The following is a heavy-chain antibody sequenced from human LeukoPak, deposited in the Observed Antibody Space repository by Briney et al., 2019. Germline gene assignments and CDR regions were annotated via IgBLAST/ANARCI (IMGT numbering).Heavy chain of an antibody. V-gene: IGHV1-3*01. J-gene: IGHJ4*02. CDR1: GYTFTSYA. CDR3: ARGDTAMDEFDY. Sequence: ASVKVSCKASGYTFTSYAMHWVRQAPGQGLEWMGWINAGNGNTKYSQKFQGRVTITRDTSASTAYMELSSLRSEDTAVYYCARGDTAMDEFDYWGQGTLVTVSS. CDR2: INAGNGNT. D-gene: IGHD5-18*01.